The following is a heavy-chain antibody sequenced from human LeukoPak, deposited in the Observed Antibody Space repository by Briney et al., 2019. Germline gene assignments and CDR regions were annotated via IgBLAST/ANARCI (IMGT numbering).Heavy chain of an antibody. CDR1: GGSVSSSSYY. Sequence: SETLSLTCTVSGGSVSSSSYYWTWIRQPPGKRLEYIGYIYYSGSTNCNPSFKSRVTMSVDTSKNQFSLRLSSVTAADTAVYYCARDFPSGAAFDYWGQGTLVTVSS. J-gene: IGHJ4*02. V-gene: IGHV4-61*01. CDR2: IYYSGST. CDR3: ARDFPSGAAFDY. D-gene: IGHD3-10*01.